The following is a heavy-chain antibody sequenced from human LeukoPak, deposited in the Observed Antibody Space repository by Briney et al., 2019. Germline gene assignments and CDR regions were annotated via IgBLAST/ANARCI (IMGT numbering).Heavy chain of an antibody. J-gene: IGHJ4*02. Sequence: GGSLRLSCAASGFTFSSYWMSWVRQAPGKGLEWVANIKQDGSEKYYVDSVKGRFTISRDNAKNSLYLQMNSLRAEDTAVYYCARESYSSSSRSYFDYWGQGTLVTVSS. V-gene: IGHV3-7*01. D-gene: IGHD6-6*01. CDR1: GFTFSSYW. CDR2: IKQDGSEK. CDR3: ARESYSSSSRSYFDY.